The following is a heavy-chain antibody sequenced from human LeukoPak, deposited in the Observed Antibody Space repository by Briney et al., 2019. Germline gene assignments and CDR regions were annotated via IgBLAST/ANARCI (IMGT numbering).Heavy chain of an antibody. V-gene: IGHV3-20*04. Sequence: GGSLRLSCAASGFTFDDYGMSWARQAPGQGREWVSGINWNGGSTGYADSGKGRFTISRDNAKNSLYLQMNSLRAEDTALYYCARVFGGYYYYYGMDVWGQGTTVTVSS. CDR3: ARVFGGYYYYYGMDV. J-gene: IGHJ6*02. CDR2: INWNGGST. CDR1: GFTFDDYG. D-gene: IGHD3-16*01.